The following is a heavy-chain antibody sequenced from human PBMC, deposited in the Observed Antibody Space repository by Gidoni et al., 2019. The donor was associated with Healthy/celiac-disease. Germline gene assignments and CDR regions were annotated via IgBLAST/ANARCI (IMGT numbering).Heavy chain of an antibody. J-gene: IGHJ4*02. D-gene: IGHD3-22*01. CDR3: ARVVVVITIFDY. CDR1: GFTFSSYG. CDR2: RWDDGINK. V-gene: IGHV3-33*01. Sequence: QVQLVESGGGVVKPGRSLRLSCAASGFTFSSYGMHWVSQAPGKGLEWVAVRWDDGINKYYEDSVKGRFTISRDNSKNTLYLQMNSLRAEDTAVYYCARVVVVITIFDYWGQGTLVTVSS.